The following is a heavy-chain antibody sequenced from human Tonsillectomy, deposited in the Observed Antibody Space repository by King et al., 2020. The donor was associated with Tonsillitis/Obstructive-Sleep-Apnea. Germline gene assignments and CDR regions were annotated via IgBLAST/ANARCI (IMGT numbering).Heavy chain of an antibody. CDR3: ARTDSGYDIVVVGRTGMDV. Sequence: VQLVESGGGLVQPGGSLRFSCAASGFTFSNYWMSWVRQAPGKGLEWVANIKQDGSEKYYVDSVKGRFTISRDNAKNSLYLQMNSLRAEDTAVYYCARTDSGYDIVVVGRTGMDVWGQGTTVTVSS. J-gene: IGHJ6*02. V-gene: IGHV3-7*03. CDR2: IKQDGSEK. D-gene: IGHD2-15*01. CDR1: GFTFSNYW.